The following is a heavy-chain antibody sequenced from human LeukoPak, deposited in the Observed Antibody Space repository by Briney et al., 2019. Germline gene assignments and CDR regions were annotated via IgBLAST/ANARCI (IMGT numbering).Heavy chain of an antibody. J-gene: IGHJ6*02. V-gene: IGHV3-48*02. CDR2: ISSSSSTI. CDR3: ARDHSYYDILTGYYDYYYYGMDV. CDR1: GFTFSSYS. Sequence: PGGSLRLSCAASGFTFSSYSMNWARQAPGKGLEWVSYISSSSSTIYYADSVKGRFTISRDNAKNSLYLQMNSLRDEDTAVYYCARDHSYYDILTGYYDYYYYGMDVWGQGTTVTVSS. D-gene: IGHD3-9*01.